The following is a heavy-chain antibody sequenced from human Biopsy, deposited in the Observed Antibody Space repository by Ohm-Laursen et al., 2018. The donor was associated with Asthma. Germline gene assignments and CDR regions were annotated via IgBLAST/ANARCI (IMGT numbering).Heavy chain of an antibody. J-gene: IGHJ3*02. V-gene: IGHV1-3*01. CDR2: INAGNGNT. CDR3: ARTYYDFLTGQVNDVFAI. D-gene: IGHD3-9*01. CDR1: GYTFINYA. Sequence: SVKVSCNASGYTFINYAIHWVRQAPGQRLEWMGWINAGNGNTKYSQKFQGRVTITRDTSASTAYMDLSSLRSKDTAVYYCARTYYDFLTGQVNDVFAIWGQGTMVTVSS.